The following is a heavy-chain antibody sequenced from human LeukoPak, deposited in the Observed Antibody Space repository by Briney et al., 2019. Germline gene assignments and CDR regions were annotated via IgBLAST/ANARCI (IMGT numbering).Heavy chain of an antibody. CDR3: ARHNHDWGWDF. CDR1: GFIFSYYG. D-gene: IGHD2-8*02. CDR2: IWPDGTIQ. J-gene: IGHJ4*02. V-gene: IGHV3-33*01. Sequence: GGSLRLSCAASGFIFSYYGVPWVRQAPGKGLEWLAVIWPDGTIQYYADPVKGRFTISRDNSKNTLYLQLTGLRADDSAVYYCARHNHDWGWDFWGQGAQVTVSS.